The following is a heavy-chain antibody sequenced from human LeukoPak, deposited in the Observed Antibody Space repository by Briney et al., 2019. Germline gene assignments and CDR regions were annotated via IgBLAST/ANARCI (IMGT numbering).Heavy chain of an antibody. CDR1: GFTFSSYA. D-gene: IGHD3-3*01. Sequence: GGSLRLSCAASGFTFSSYAMSWVRQAPGKGLEWVSAISGSGGSTYYADSVKGRFTISRDNSKNTLYLQMNGLRAEDTAVYYCAKDADLGYDFWSGYFSFDYWGQGTLVTVSS. CDR2: ISGSGGST. CDR3: AKDADLGYDFWSGYFSFDY. V-gene: IGHV3-23*01. J-gene: IGHJ4*02.